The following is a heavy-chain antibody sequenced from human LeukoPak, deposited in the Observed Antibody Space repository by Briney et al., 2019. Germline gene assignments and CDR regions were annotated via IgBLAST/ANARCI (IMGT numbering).Heavy chain of an antibody. Sequence: GGSLRLSCAASGFTFSSYWMHWVHQAPGKGLVWVSRINSDGSTTTYADSVKGRFTISRDNAKNTLNLQMNSLRADETAVYYCATTHIVLVTAISGDAFDIWGQGTMVTVSS. V-gene: IGHV3-74*01. CDR2: INSDGSTT. J-gene: IGHJ3*02. CDR1: GFTFSSYW. CDR3: ATTHIVLVTAISGDAFDI. D-gene: IGHD2-21*02.